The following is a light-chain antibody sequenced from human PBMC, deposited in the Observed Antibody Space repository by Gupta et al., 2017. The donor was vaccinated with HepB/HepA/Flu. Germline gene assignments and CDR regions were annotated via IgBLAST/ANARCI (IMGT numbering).Light chain of an antibody. J-gene: IGKJ1*01. Sequence: DIQMTQSPSSLSASVGDGVTITCRASQNIRNYVNWYQQKPGKAPKVLIYGASNLESGVPSRFSGSGSGTDFTLAISSLQSEDFATYYCQQSYSFPRSFGQGTKV. V-gene: IGKV1-39*01. CDR3: QQSYSFPRS. CDR2: GAS. CDR1: QNIRNY.